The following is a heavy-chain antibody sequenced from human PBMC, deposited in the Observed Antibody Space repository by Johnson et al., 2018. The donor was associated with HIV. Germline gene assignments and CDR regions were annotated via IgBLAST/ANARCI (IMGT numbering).Heavy chain of an antibody. V-gene: IGHV3-7*05. CDR3: ARDGIYSSPLDAFDI. CDR1: GFTFDNYW. CDR2: IKEDGSED. Sequence: VQLVESGGGVVRPGGSLRLSCTASGFTFDNYWMSWVRQAPGKGLQWLANIKEDGSEDYYADSLKGRFTISRDNAQRSLYLQMDNLRAEDSAVYYCARDGIYSSPLDAFDIWGQGTMVTVSS. D-gene: IGHD6-13*01. J-gene: IGHJ3*02.